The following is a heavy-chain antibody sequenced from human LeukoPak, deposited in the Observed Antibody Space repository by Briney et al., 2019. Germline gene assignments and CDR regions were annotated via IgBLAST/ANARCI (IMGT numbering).Heavy chain of an antibody. V-gene: IGHV3-30*18. D-gene: IGHD4-17*01. J-gene: IGHJ3*02. CDR3: AKGDYGDYNAFDI. Sequence: GRSLRLSCAASEFTFSSYGMHWVRQAPGKGLEWVAVISYDGSNKYYADSVKGRFTISRDNSKNTLYLQMNSLRAEDTAVYYCAKGDYGDYNAFDIWGQGTVVTVSS. CDR1: EFTFSSYG. CDR2: ISYDGSNK.